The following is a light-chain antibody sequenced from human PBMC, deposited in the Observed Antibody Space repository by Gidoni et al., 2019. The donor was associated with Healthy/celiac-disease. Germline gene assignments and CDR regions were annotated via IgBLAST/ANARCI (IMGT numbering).Light chain of an antibody. CDR2: GNS. J-gene: IGLJ3*02. Sequence: QSVLTPPPSVSGAPGQRVTISCTGRSSNIGSVYDVHCYQQLPGKDPKLPIYGNSNRPSGVPDRCAGSKSGTSASLASTGLQAEDEADYYCQSYDSSLSGNWVFGGGTKLTVL. CDR3: QSYDSSLSGNWV. CDR1: SSNIGSVYD. V-gene: IGLV1-40*01.